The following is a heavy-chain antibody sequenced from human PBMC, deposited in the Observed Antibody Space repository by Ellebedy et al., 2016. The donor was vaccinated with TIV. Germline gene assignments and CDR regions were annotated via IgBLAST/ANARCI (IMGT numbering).Heavy chain of an antibody. D-gene: IGHD3-10*01. CDR2: VSGHATIQ. J-gene: IGHJ4*02. CDR3: ARDAAPGAPDFFDH. CDR1: GFTSTSYE. Sequence: PGGSLRLSCVASGFTSTSYEMHWVRQVPGKGLEWVAVVSGHATIQLYADAVKGRFTISKDTSKDTVYLQMNSLRVEDTALYYCARDAAPGAPDFFDHWGRGTLVTVSS. V-gene: IGHV3-30-3*01.